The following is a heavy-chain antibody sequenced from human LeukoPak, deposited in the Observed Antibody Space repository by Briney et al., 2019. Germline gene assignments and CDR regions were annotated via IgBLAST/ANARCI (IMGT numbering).Heavy chain of an antibody. V-gene: IGHV4-59*01. CDR3: ARYDSSGFALEN. CDR1: GGSISGYY. CDR2: IYYNGKS. J-gene: IGHJ4*02. Sequence: SETLSLTCAVSGGSISGYYWGWIRQPPGKGLEWIGYIYYNGKSKSSPSLKSRVTMSVDTSKNQFSLKLTSVTAADTAVYFCARYDSSGFALENWGQGTLVTVSS. D-gene: IGHD3-22*01.